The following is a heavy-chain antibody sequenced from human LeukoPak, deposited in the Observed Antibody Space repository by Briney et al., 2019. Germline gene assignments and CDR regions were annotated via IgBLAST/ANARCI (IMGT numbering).Heavy chain of an antibody. CDR1: GFTFSSYA. Sequence: PGRSLRLSCAASGFTFSSYAMYWVRQAPGKGLEWVAVISYDGSNKYYADSVKGRFTISRDNSKNTLYLQMNSLRAEDTAVYYCASAPGSKRRGNWFDPWGQGTLVTVSS. CDR2: ISYDGSNK. V-gene: IGHV3-30*04. CDR3: ASAPGSKRRGNWFDP. D-gene: IGHD3-10*01. J-gene: IGHJ5*02.